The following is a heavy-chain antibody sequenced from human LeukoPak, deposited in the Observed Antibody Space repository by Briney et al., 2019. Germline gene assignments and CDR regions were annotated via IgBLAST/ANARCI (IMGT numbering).Heavy chain of an antibody. CDR3: VRSYYYYMDV. CDR1: RFTFPTFN. CDR2: ISSDSTTI. Sequence: PXGALRLSCAASRFTFPTFNMNWVRQAPGKGLEGVSHISSDSTTISYADSVKGGFTISRDNEKNSLYLQMNSLRADDTAVYYCVRSYYYYMDVWGQGTTVTVSS. J-gene: IGHJ6*03. V-gene: IGHV3-48*01.